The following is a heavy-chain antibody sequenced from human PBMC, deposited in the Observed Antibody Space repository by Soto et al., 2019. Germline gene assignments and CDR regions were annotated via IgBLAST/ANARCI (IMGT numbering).Heavy chain of an antibody. J-gene: IGHJ3*02. Sequence: ASVKVSCKASGYTFTSYDINWVRQATGQGLEWMGWMNPNSGNTGYAQKFQGRVTMTRNTSISTAYMELSSLRSEDTAVYYCAREAGIAVAGQTADAFDIWGQGTMVTVSS. CDR2: MNPNSGNT. CDR1: GYTFTSYD. D-gene: IGHD6-19*01. CDR3: AREAGIAVAGQTADAFDI. V-gene: IGHV1-8*01.